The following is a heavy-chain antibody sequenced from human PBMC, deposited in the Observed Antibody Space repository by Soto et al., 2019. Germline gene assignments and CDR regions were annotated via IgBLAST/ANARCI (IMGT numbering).Heavy chain of an antibody. V-gene: IGHV3-23*01. Sequence: EVQLLESGGGLVQPGGSLTLSCAASEFTFSTYAMTWVRLVPGKGLEWVSGISGSGGATYYTDSVKGRFTISRDNARNTLYRQMTSLRAEDTGIYYCPKDKTGGYSSGWFHYSYGMDVWGQGTTVTVSS. D-gene: IGHD6-19*01. J-gene: IGHJ6*02. CDR1: EFTFSTYA. CDR2: ISGSGGAT. CDR3: PKDKTGGYSSGWFHYSYGMDV.